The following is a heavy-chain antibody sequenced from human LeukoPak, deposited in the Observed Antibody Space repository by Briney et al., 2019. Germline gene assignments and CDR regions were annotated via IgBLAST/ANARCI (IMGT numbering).Heavy chain of an antibody. Sequence: PGGSLRLSCAASGFTFGNYWMHWVRQAPGKGLVWVSAISGSGGSTYYADSVKGRFTISRDNSKNTLYLQMNSLRAEDTAVYYCAKDFALVIIDWGQGTLVTVSS. CDR2: ISGSGGST. D-gene: IGHD3-9*01. V-gene: IGHV3-23*01. J-gene: IGHJ4*02. CDR1: GFTFGNYW. CDR3: AKDFALVIID.